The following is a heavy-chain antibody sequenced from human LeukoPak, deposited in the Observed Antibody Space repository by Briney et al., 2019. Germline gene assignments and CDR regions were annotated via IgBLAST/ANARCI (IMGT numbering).Heavy chain of an antibody. D-gene: IGHD5-12*01. V-gene: IGHV3-48*01. CDR1: GFTFSDYS. CDR3: ARDSSSGYELDFDY. J-gene: IGHJ4*02. CDR2: ISSSSSTI. Sequence: PGGSLRLSCAASGFTFSDYSMNWVRQAPGKGLEWVSYISSSSSTIYYADSVKGRFTISRDNAKNSLYLQMNSLRAEDTAVYYCARDSSSGYELDFDYWGQGTLVTVSS.